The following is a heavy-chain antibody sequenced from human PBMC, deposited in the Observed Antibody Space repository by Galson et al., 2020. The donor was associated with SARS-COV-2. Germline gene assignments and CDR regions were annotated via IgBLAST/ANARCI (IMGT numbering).Heavy chain of an antibody. CDR1: GYSVSTTNS. V-gene: IGHV4-38-2*02. J-gene: IGHJ2*01. CDR3: ARPGVHMIVLDTFPGWYFDL. Sequence: SETLSLTCTVSGYSVSTTNSWGWVRQPPGRGLEWIGSVYPSGTTTYNPSLKSRVTISVDPSKNQFSLRLDSVTAADTALDYCARPGVHMIVLDTFPGWYFDLWGRGTLVTVSS. CDR2: VYPSGTT. D-gene: IGHD3-22*01.